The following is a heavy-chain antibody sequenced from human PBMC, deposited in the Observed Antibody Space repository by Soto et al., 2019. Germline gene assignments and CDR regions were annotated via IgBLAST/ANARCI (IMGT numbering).Heavy chain of an antibody. Sequence: SVKVSCKASGGTFSSYAISWVRRAPGQGLEWMGGIIPIFGTANYAQKFQGRVTITADESTSTAYMELSSLRSEDTAVYYCARDSRGTIVVVPAAISYYYYGMDVWGQGTTVTVSS. D-gene: IGHD2-2*02. CDR3: ARDSRGTIVVVPAAISYYYYGMDV. CDR2: IIPIFGTA. V-gene: IGHV1-69*13. CDR1: GGTFSSYA. J-gene: IGHJ6*02.